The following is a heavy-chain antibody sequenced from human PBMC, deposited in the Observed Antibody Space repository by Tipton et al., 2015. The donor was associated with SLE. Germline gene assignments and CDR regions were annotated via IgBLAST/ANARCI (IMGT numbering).Heavy chain of an antibody. V-gene: IGHV4-61*05. Sequence: TLSLTCTVSGGSISSSSYYWGWIRQPPGKGLEWIGYIYYSGSTNYNPSLKSRVTISVDTSKNQFSLKLSSVTATDTAVYYCARHEGYGGFDYWGQGTLVTVSS. CDR3: ARHEGYGGFDY. D-gene: IGHD5-12*01. CDR1: GGSISSSSYY. J-gene: IGHJ4*02. CDR2: IYYSGST.